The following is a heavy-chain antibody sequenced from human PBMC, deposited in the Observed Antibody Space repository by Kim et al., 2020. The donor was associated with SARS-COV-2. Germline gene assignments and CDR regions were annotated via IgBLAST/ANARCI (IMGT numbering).Heavy chain of an antibody. CDR2: IYHSGST. Sequence: SETLSLTCAVSGGSISSSNWWSWVRQPPGKGLEWIGEIYHSGSTNYNPSLKSRVTISVDKSKNQFSLKLSSVTAADTAVYYCAREGGVYCGGVACYGMDVWGQGTTVTVSS. CDR3: AREGGVYCGGVACYGMDV. CDR1: GGSISSSNW. J-gene: IGHJ6*02. V-gene: IGHV4-4*02. D-gene: IGHD2-21*01.